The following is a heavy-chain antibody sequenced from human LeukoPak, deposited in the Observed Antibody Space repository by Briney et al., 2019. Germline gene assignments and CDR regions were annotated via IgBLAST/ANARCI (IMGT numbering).Heavy chain of an antibody. CDR3: ARVKDEGIAALFDY. J-gene: IGHJ4*02. Sequence: GGSLRLSCAASGFIFSNYAMSWVRQAPGKGLEWVSGISGNGGSTSYADSVKGRFTISRDNSKNTLYVQMNSLRAEDTAVYYCARVKDEGIAALFDYWGQGTLVTVSS. V-gene: IGHV3-23*01. CDR2: ISGNGGST. D-gene: IGHD6-13*01. CDR1: GFIFSNYA.